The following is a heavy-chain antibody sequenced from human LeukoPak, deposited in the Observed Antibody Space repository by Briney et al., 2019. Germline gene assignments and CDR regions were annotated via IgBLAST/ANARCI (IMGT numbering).Heavy chain of an antibody. J-gene: IGHJ3*01. D-gene: IGHD3-22*01. CDR2: IYSGGST. V-gene: IGHV3-66*02. Sequence: PGGSLRLSCAASGFTVSSNYMSWVRQAPGQGLEWVSVIYSGGSTYYSDSVKGRFTISRDNSKNTLYLQMNSLRAEDTAVYYCAREAYDSNSLAFDVWGQGTIVTVSS. CDR3: AREAYDSNSLAFDV. CDR1: GFTVSSNY.